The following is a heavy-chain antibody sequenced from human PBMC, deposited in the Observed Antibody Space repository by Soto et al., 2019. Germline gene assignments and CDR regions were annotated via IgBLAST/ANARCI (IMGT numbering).Heavy chain of an antibody. J-gene: IGHJ6*02. CDR3: ARAPGIAAGLGYYYYTRDG. CDR1: GFSLSSDG. Sequence: PEGSLRLSCAASGFSLSSDGMHWVRPPPGKGLEWVTFIRYDGSNTYYADSVKGRFTISRDNSKNTLYLKMKSLRVDDTAVYYCARAPGIAAGLGYYYYTRDGWGQGTTVTVSS. V-gene: IGHV3-30*02. D-gene: IGHD6-13*01. CDR2: IRYDGSNT.